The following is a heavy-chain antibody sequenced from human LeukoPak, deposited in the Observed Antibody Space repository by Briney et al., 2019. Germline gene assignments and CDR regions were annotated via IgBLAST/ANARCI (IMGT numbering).Heavy chain of an antibody. CDR1: GFTFSSYS. CDR3: AKDSWGAMVTSYYYGMDV. CDR2: ISGSGGST. D-gene: IGHD5-18*01. Sequence: GGSLRLSCAASGFTFSSYSMNWVRQAPGKGLEWVSAISGSGGSTYYADSVKGRFTISRDNSKNTLYLQMNSLRAEDTAVYYCAKDSWGAMVTSYYYGMDVWGQGTTVTVSS. V-gene: IGHV3-23*01. J-gene: IGHJ6*02.